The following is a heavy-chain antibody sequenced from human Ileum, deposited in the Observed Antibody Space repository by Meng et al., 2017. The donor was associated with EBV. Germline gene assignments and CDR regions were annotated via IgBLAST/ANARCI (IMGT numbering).Heavy chain of an antibody. CDR3: GRDQGRELINH. CDR2: VYHRGDT. V-gene: IGHV4-4*03. Sequence: QVQLQGSGPGLVKPPGTLSLTCTVSGDSISRDIWWSWVRQPPGKGLEWIGEVYHRGDTNYNPSLKSRVDISVDKSKNQFYLSLFSVTAADTAVYYCGRDQGRELINHWGQGTLVTVSS. J-gene: IGHJ4*02. CDR1: GDSISRDIW. D-gene: IGHD1-7*01.